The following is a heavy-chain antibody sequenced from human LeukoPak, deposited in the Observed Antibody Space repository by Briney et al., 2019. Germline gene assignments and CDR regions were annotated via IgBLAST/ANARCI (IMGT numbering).Heavy chain of an antibody. CDR2: VSGNGVYT. Sequence: GGSLRLSCVGSGFTFSSYVMSWVRQAPGKGLEWVSTVSGNGVYTYYAGSVKGRLTISKDNSKNTLYLQMNSLRAEDTAVYYCSREYFDWSRNYYYGMDVWGQGTTVTVSS. D-gene: IGHD3-9*01. V-gene: IGHV3-23*01. J-gene: IGHJ6*02. CDR3: SREYFDWSRNYYYGMDV. CDR1: GFTFSSYV.